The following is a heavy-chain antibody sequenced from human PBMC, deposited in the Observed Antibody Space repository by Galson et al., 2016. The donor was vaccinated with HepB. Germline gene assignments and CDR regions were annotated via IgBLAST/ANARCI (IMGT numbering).Heavy chain of an antibody. Sequence: SLRLSCAASGFIFSSYWMNWVRQAPGKGLEWVADIKQDGSEKYYVDSVEGRFTVSRDNAKNSLYLQMNSLSAEDTAVYYCATMFYYYNTGFDRVDAFDFWGQGTMVTVSS. CDR2: IKQDGSEK. V-gene: IGHV3-7*01. CDR1: GFIFSSYW. D-gene: IGHD3-22*01. CDR3: ATMFYYYNTGFDRVDAFDF. J-gene: IGHJ3*01.